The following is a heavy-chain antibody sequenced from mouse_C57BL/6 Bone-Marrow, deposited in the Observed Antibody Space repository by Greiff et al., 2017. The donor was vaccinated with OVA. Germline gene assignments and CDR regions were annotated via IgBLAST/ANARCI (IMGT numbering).Heavy chain of an antibody. CDR2: IYPGDGDT. D-gene: IGHD1-1*01. CDR1: GYAFSSYW. CDR3: AKMEYYYGSSPLDY. Sequence: QVQLQQSGAELVKPGASVKISCKASGYAFSSYWMNWVKQRPGKGLEWIGQIYPGDGDTNYNGKFKGKATLTADKSSSTAYIQLSSLTSEDSAVYFCAKMEYYYGSSPLDYWGQGTTLTVSS. J-gene: IGHJ2*01. V-gene: IGHV1-80*01.